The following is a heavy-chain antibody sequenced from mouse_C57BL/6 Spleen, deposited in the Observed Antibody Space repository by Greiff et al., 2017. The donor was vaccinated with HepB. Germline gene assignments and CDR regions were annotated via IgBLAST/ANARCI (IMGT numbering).Heavy chain of an antibody. CDR2: IYPGSGST. V-gene: IGHV1-55*01. Sequence: QVQLKQPGAELVKPGASVKMSCKASGYTFTSYWITWVKQRPGQGLEWIGDIYPGSGSTNYNEKFKSKATLTVDTSSSTAYMQLSSLTSEDSAVYYCARRYYYGSSKDYFDYWGQGTTLTVSS. CDR1: GYTFTSYW. D-gene: IGHD1-1*01. J-gene: IGHJ2*01. CDR3: ARRYYYGSSKDYFDY.